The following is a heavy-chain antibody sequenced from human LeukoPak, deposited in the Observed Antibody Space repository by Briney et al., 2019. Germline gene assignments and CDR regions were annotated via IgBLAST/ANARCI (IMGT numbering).Heavy chain of an antibody. CDR2: ISSSGSTI. J-gene: IGHJ5*02. V-gene: IGHV3-11*04. Sequence: KPGGSLRPSCAASGFTLSDYYMSWIRQAPGKGLEWVSYISSSGSTIYYADSVKGRFTTSRDNAKNSLYLQMNSLRAEDTAVYYCARSSGGQLLWGTRDWFDPWGQGTLVTVSS. CDR3: ARSSGGQLLWGTRDWFDP. CDR1: GFTLSDYY. D-gene: IGHD2-2*01.